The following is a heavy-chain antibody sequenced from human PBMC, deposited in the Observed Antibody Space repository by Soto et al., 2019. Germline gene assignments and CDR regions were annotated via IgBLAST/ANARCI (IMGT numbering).Heavy chain of an antibody. Sequence: SETLSLTCPVSGGSISSYYWSWIRQPPGKGLEWIGYIYYSGSTNYNPSLKSRVTISVDTSKNQSSLKLSSVTAADAAVYYCARHIVAAAGENDYWGQGTLVNVSS. CDR1: GGSISSYY. CDR2: IYYSGST. J-gene: IGHJ4*02. V-gene: IGHV4-59*08. D-gene: IGHD6-13*01. CDR3: ARHIVAAAGENDY.